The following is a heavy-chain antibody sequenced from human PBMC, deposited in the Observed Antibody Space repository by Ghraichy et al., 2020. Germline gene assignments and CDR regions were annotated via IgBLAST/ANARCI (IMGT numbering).Heavy chain of an antibody. D-gene: IGHD1-26*01. CDR3: ARAKGTWSYEGFDY. V-gene: IGHV3-74*01. CDR1: GFTFSDHW. Sequence: GGSLRLSCLASGFTFSDHWMHWVRQAPGKGLVWISRISSDASSTTYADSLKGRFTMSRDNAKNTVYLEINGLRAEDTALYYCARAKGTWSYEGFDYWGQGTLVTVSS. CDR2: ISSDASST. J-gene: IGHJ4*02.